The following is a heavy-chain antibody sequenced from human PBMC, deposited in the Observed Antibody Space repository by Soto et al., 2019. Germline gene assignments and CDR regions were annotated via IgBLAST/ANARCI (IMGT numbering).Heavy chain of an antibody. Sequence: PSETLSLTCTVSGGSISSYYWSWIRQPPGKGLEWIGYIYYFGSTNYNPSLKSRVTISVDTSKNQFSLKLSSVTAADTAVYYCASGSRDGYSVFDYWGQGTLVTVSS. CDR2: IYYFGST. J-gene: IGHJ4*02. CDR1: GGSISSYY. V-gene: IGHV4-59*08. CDR3: ASGSRDGYSVFDY. D-gene: IGHD5-18*01.